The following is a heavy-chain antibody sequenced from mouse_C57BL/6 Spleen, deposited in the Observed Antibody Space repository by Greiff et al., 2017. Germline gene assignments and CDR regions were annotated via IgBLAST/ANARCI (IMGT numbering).Heavy chain of an antibody. V-gene: IGHV1-53*01. Sequence: QVHVKQPGTELVKPGASVKLSCKASGYTFTSYWMHWVKQRPGQGLEWIGNINPSNGGTNYNEKFKIKATLTVDKSSSTAYMQLSSLTSEDSAVYYCARSGFYDGYSWGQGTTLTVSS. J-gene: IGHJ2*01. CDR2: INPSNGGT. CDR3: ARSGFYDGYS. CDR1: GYTFTSYW. D-gene: IGHD2-3*01.